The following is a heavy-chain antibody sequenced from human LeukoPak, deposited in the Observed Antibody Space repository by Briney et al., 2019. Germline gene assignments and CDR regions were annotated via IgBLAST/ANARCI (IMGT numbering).Heavy chain of an antibody. CDR1: GFTFSGSS. Sequence: GGSLRLSCAASGFTFSGSSMHWVRQAPGKGLEWVGRIRSKAHSYATAYAASVKGRFTISRDDSKNTAYLQMNSLKTEDTAVYYCTSRGWPWGQGTLVTVSS. CDR2: IRSKAHSYAT. V-gene: IGHV3-73*01. J-gene: IGHJ4*02. D-gene: IGHD6-19*01. CDR3: TSRGWP.